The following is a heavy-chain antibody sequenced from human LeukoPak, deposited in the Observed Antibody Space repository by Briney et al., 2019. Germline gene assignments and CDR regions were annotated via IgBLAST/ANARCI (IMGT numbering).Heavy chain of an antibody. CDR1: GGSFSGYY. V-gene: IGHV4-34*01. CDR2: INHSGST. D-gene: IGHD2-21*02. J-gene: IGHJ6*02. Sequence: SETLSLTCAVYGGSFSGYYWSWIRQPPGKGLEWIGEINHSGSTNYNPSLKSRVTISVDTSKNQFSLKLSSVTAADTAVYYCASGYCGGDCYSDYYYYGMDVWGQGTTVTVSS. CDR3: ASGYCGGDCYSDYYYYGMDV.